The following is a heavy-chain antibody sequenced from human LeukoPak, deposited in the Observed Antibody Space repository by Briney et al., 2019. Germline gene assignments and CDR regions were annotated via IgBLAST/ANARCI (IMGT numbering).Heavy chain of an antibody. CDR2: ISAYNGNT. CDR3: ARVEGSFNYYYYYMDV. CDR1: GYTFTSYG. J-gene: IGHJ6*03. V-gene: IGHV1-18*01. Sequence: GASVTVSCKPSGYTFTSYGISWVRQAPGQGLEWMGWISAYNGNTNYAQTLQGRVTMTTDTSTSTAYREVRSLRSDETAVYYCARVEGSFNYYYYYMDVWGKGTTVTVSS. D-gene: IGHD3-16*01.